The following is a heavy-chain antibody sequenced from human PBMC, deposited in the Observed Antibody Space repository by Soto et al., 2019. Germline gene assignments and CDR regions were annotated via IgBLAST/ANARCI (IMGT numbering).Heavy chain of an antibody. CDR2: IIPIFGTA. D-gene: IGHD3-10*01. J-gene: IGHJ4*02. V-gene: IGHV1-69*12. CDR1: GGTFSSYA. Sequence: QVQLVQSGAEVKKPGSSVKVSCKASGGTFSSYAISWVRQAPGQGLEWMGGIIPIFGTANYAQKFQGRVTITADESTSTAYMERSSLRSEDTAVYYCARDGPRYYYGSGSYYAFDYWGQGTLVTVSS. CDR3: ARDGPRYYYGSGSYYAFDY.